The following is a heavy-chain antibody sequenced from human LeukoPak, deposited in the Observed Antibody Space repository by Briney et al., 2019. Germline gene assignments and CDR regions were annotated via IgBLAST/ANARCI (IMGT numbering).Heavy chain of an antibody. V-gene: IGHV3-74*01. CDR1: GFTFSNAW. Sequence: GGSLRLSCAAFGFTFSNAWMNWVRQAPGKGLVWVSHINSDGSWTSYADSVKGRFTISKDNAKNTLYLQMNSLRAENTAVYYCARDLGLWFTGILDYWGQGTLVTVSS. CDR2: INSDGSWT. J-gene: IGHJ4*02. CDR3: ARDLGLWFTGILDY. D-gene: IGHD5-18*01.